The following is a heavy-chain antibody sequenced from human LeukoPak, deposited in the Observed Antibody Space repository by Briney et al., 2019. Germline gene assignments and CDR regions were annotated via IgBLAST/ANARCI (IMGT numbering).Heavy chain of an antibody. Sequence: GGSLRLSCAASGFTFSSYSMNWVRQAPGKGLEWVSSISSSSSYIYYADSVKGRFTISRDNAKNSLYLQMNSLRAEDTAVYYCARTFYSGSYYEVHAFDIWGQGTMVTVSS. V-gene: IGHV3-21*01. D-gene: IGHD1-26*01. J-gene: IGHJ3*02. CDR1: GFTFSSYS. CDR2: ISSSSSYI. CDR3: ARTFYSGSYYEVHAFDI.